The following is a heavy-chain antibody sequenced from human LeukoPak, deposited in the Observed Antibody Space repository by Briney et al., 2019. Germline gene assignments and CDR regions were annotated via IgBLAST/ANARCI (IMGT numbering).Heavy chain of an antibody. Sequence: SETLSLTCTVYGGSISSYYWSWIRQPPGKVLEWIGYIYYSGSTHYHPSLKSQVTISVDTPKNQFSLHLSAVTAATTAVYYLLRAPAYNRNYGRFDPWDQGPLVNVPT. CDR3: LRAPAYNRNYGRFDP. V-gene: IGHV4-59*01. D-gene: IGHD1-14*01. J-gene: IGHJ5*02. CDR1: GGSISSYY. CDR2: IYYSGST.